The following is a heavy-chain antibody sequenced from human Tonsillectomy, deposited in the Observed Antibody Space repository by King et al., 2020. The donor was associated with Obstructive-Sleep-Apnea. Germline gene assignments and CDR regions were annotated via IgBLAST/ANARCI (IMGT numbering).Heavy chain of an antibody. J-gene: IGHJ4*02. Sequence: QLQESGPGLVKPSETLSLTCTVSGGSISSYYWSWIRQPPGKGLEWIGYIYYSGSTNYNPSLKSRVTISVDTSKNQFSLKLSSVTAADTAVYYCARAEWEPGGFDYWGQGTLVTVSS. CDR1: GGSISSYY. V-gene: IGHV4-59*01. CDR2: IYYSGST. D-gene: IGHD1-26*01. CDR3: ARAEWEPGGFDY.